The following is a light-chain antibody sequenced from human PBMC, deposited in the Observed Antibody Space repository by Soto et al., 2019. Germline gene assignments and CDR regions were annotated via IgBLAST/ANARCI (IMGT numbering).Light chain of an antibody. V-gene: IGKV3-20*01. CDR3: QHYGYSLWT. CDR2: GAS. Sequence: EVVLTQSPDTLSLSPGERATLSCRASQSISSDYLVWYQQKPGQAPRLLIYGASSRATGIPDRFSGSGSGTDFTLTINRLEPEDFAVYYCQHYGYSLWTFGQGTKVDI. CDR1: QSISSDY. J-gene: IGKJ1*01.